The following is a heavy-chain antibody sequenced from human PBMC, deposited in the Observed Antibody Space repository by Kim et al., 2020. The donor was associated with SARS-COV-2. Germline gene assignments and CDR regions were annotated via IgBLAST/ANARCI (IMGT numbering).Heavy chain of an antibody. CDR3: ARARIVATISVAGPFDY. CDR2: INHSGST. J-gene: IGHJ4*02. Sequence: SETLSLTCAVYGGSFSGYYWSWIRQPPGKGLEWIGEINHSGSTNYNPSLKSRVTISVDTSKNQFSLKLSSVTAADTAVYYCARARIVATISVAGPFDYWGQGTLVTVSS. D-gene: IGHD5-12*01. CDR1: GGSFSGYY. V-gene: IGHV4-34*01.